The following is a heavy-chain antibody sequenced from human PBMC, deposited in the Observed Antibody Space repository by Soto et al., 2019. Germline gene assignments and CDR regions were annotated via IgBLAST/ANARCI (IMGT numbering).Heavy chain of an antibody. Sequence: ASVKVSCKASGYTFTSYAMHWVRQAPGQRLEWMGWINGGNGNTKYSQKFQGRVTFTRDTSASTAYMELSSLRSEDTALYYCARAGIAARWGYYYYGMDVWGQGTTVTVSS. D-gene: IGHD6-6*01. CDR2: INGGNGNT. CDR1: GYTFTSYA. J-gene: IGHJ6*02. CDR3: ARAGIAARWGYYYYGMDV. V-gene: IGHV1-3*01.